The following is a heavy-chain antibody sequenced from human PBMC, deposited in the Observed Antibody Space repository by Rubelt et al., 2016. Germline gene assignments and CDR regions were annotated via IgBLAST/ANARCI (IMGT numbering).Heavy chain of an antibody. D-gene: IGHD3-22*01. CDR2: IYYIGST. CDR1: GGSISSSSYY. J-gene: IGHJ4*02. CDR3: ARARFAYDSGASPDS. V-gene: IGHV4-39*07. Sequence: QLQLQESGPGLVKPSETLSLTCTVSGGSISSSSYYWGWIRQPPGKGLEWIGRIYYIGSTYYNPSLKSRVTISVDTSKNQFSLKLSSVSAADTAVYYCARARFAYDSGASPDSWGQGTLVTVSS.